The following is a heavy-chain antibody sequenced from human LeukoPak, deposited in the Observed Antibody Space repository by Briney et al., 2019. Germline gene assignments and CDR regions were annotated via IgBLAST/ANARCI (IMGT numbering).Heavy chain of an antibody. J-gene: IGHJ3*01. V-gene: IGHV5-51*01. Sequence: GESLQISCKGSGYRFSTYWIAWVRQMPGKGLEWMGIIYPGDSDTRYSPSFQGQVTISADKSVNTAYLQWSSLKASDTAMYYCARPNITSYYDSRGYDAFDVWGQGTMVTVYS. CDR2: IYPGDSDT. D-gene: IGHD3-22*01. CDR3: ARPNITSYYDSRGYDAFDV. CDR1: GYRFSTYW.